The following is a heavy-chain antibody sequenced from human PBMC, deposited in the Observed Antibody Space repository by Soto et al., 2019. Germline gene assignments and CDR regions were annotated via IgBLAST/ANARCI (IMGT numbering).Heavy chain of an antibody. V-gene: IGHV4-30-4*01. J-gene: IGHJ6*02. CDR1: GGSISSGDYY. CDR2: IYYSGST. CDR3: AREDTYGGGDCYSHGMDV. Sequence: QVQLQESGPGLVKPSQTLSLTCTVSGGSISSGDYYWSWIRQPPGKGLEWIGYIYYSGSTYYNPSLKSRVTISVDTSKNQCSLKLSSVTAADTAVYYCAREDTYGGGDCYSHGMDVWGQGTTVTVSS. D-gene: IGHD2-21*02.